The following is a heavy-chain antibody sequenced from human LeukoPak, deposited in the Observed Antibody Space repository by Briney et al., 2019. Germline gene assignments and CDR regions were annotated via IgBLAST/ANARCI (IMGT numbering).Heavy chain of an antibody. J-gene: IGHJ4*02. CDR3: AKDKGNYRGFDY. Sequence: PGGSLRLSCVASGFTFSSYGMHWVRQAPGKGLEWVAFIRYDGSNKYYADSVKGRFTISRDNSKNTLYLQMNSLRAEDTAVYYCAKDKGNYRGFDYWGQGTLVTVSS. V-gene: IGHV3-30*02. D-gene: IGHD4-11*01. CDR2: IRYDGSNK. CDR1: GFTFSSYG.